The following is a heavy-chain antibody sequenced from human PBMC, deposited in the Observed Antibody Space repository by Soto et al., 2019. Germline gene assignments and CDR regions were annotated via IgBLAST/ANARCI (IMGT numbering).Heavy chain of an antibody. D-gene: IGHD3-10*01. J-gene: IGHJ4*02. Sequence: QVHLVQSGAEVKKPGSSVKVSCKASEDTFSSYTINWVRQAPGQRLEWMGRIIPMLAMSNYALKFQGRVTSTADRSTTTVYLHLSSLRSDDTAVYYCARSYGSGSRACDYWGQGSLVTVSS. CDR2: IIPMLAMS. CDR1: EDTFSSYT. V-gene: IGHV1-69*02. CDR3: ARSYGSGSRACDY.